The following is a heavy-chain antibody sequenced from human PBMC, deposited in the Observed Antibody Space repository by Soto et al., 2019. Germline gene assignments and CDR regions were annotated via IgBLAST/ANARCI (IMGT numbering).Heavy chain of an antibody. D-gene: IGHD5-18*01. V-gene: IGHV1-69*13. CDR2: IIPNFGRT. Sequence: ASVKVSCKASGDTFSRYAISWVRQAPGKGLEWMGRIIPNFGRTNYAQKFQGRLTISADDSTSTAYMELTSLESDDTAVYYCARDQLSAFAIDVWGQGTTVTVSS. CDR3: ARDQLSAFAIDV. CDR1: GDTFSRYA. J-gene: IGHJ6*02.